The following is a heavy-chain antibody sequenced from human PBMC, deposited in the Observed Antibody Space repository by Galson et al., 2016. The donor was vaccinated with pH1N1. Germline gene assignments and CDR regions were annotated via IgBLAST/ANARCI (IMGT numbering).Heavy chain of an antibody. CDR1: GFSFSRYG. D-gene: IGHD4-17*01. Sequence: SLRLSCAAAGFSFSRYGFHWVRQAPGKGLEWVAFIRTDGINKNYADSVKGRFTISRDNSRNTLFLRMNGLRAEDTAVYYCAKDLLIPGMTPVINPDDYWGQGTLVTVSS. J-gene: IGHJ4*02. CDR2: IRTDGINK. CDR3: AKDLLIPGMTPVINPDDY. V-gene: IGHV3-30*02.